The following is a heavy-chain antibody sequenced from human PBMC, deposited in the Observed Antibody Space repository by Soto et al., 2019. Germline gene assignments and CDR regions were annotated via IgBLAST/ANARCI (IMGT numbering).Heavy chain of an antibody. V-gene: IGHV1-18*01. CDR3: ARDRDRVADF. Sequence: QVHLVQSGAEVKKPGASVKVSCKASGDTFNTYGITWVRQAPGQGLEWMAWINAYNGNTLYAKNLQGRVTMTTDTTTSTACMEMRSLTSADTAVYYCARDRDRVADFWGQGTMVTVSS. CDR2: INAYNGNT. CDR1: GDTFNTYG. J-gene: IGHJ3*01. D-gene: IGHD5-12*01.